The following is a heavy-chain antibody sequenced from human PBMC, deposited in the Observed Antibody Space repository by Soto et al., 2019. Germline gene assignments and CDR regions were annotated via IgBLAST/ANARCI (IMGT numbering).Heavy chain of an antibody. CDR2: IRSKAYGGTT. J-gene: IGHJ6*02. V-gene: IGHV3-49*04. CDR3: TRDRSSIVPAAITYYYYGMDV. Sequence: GGSLRLSCAASGFTFRSFTMNWVRQAPGKGLEWVGFIRSKAYGGTTEYAASVKGRFTISRDDSKSIAYLQMNSLKTEDTAVYYCTRDRSSIVPAAITYYYYGMDVWGQGTTVTVSS. D-gene: IGHD2-2*01. CDR1: GFTFRSFT.